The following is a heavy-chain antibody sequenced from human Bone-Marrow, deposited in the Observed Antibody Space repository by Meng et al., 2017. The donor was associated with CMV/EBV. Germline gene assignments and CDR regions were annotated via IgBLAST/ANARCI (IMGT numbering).Heavy chain of an antibody. CDR1: GYSISSGYY. J-gene: IGHJ4*02. Sequence: SETLSLTCTVSGYSISSGYYWGWIRQPPGKGLEWIGSIYHSGSTYYNPSLKSRVTISVDTSKNQFSLKLSSVTAADTAVYYCARHRLGMSDILNWGQGTLVTVSS. D-gene: IGHD3-9*01. V-gene: IGHV4-38-2*02. CDR2: IYHSGST. CDR3: ARHRLGMSDILN.